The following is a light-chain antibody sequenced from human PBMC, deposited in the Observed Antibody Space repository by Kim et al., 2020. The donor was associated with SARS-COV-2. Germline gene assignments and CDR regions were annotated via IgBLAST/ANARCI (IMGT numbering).Light chain of an antibody. J-gene: IGLJ3*02. V-gene: IGLV10-54*01. CDR2: RHN. Sequence: TSTGNSNKVAAEGSAWLQKHQGHPPTPRSYRHNNRPSGISERISASRSGNTASPTITGLRPEDEADYYCSAWDISLRAWVFGGGTQLTVL. CDR1: SNKVAAEG. CDR3: SAWDISLRAWV.